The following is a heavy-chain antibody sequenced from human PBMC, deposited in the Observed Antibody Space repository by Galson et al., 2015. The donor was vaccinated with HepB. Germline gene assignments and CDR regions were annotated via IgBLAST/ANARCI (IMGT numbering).Heavy chain of an antibody. CDR2: ISGSGGST. CDR1: GFTFSSYA. V-gene: IGHV3-23*01. Sequence: LRLSCAASGFTFSSYAMSWVRQAPGKGLEWVSAISGSGGSTYYADSVKGRFTISRDNSKNTLYLQMNSLRAEDTAVYYCAKDSRSGSYYGGAFDIWGQGTMVTVSS. J-gene: IGHJ3*02. CDR3: AKDSRSGSYYGGAFDI. D-gene: IGHD1-26*01.